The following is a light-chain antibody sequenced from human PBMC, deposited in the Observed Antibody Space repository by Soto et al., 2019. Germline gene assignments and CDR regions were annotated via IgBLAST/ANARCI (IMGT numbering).Light chain of an antibody. CDR1: QSVSGN. CDR3: QQFNSWPRT. J-gene: IGKJ1*01. Sequence: IVMTQSPATVSGSPGERVTLSCRASQSVSGNVAWYHQKPGLPPRLLVYGASTTATDIPARFFGSGSETDFTLTITRLQSEDFGIYYCQQFNSWPRTFGQGTKVEIK. V-gene: IGKV3-15*01. CDR2: GAS.